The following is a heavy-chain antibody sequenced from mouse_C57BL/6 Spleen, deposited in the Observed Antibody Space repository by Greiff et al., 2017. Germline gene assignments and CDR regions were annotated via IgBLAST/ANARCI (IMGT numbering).Heavy chain of an antibody. Sequence: EVKLQESGPGMVKPSQSLSLTCTVTGYSITSGYDWHWIRHFPGNKLEWMGYISYSGSTNYNPSLKSRISITHDTSKNHFFLKLNSVTTEDTATYYCARFYYYGSSYWYFDVWGTGTTVTVSS. D-gene: IGHD1-1*01. CDR1: GYSITSGYD. CDR3: ARFYYYGSSYWYFDV. CDR2: ISYSGST. V-gene: IGHV3-1*01. J-gene: IGHJ1*03.